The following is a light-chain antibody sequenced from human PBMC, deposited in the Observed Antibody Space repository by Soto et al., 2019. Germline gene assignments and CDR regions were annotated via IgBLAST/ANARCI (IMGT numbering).Light chain of an antibody. J-gene: IGKJ4*01. CDR2: KAS. Sequence: DIQMTQSPSTQSASVGDRVTITCRASQSFSSWLAWYQQKPGKAPKLLIYKASSLESGVPSRFSGSGSGTEFTLTISSLQPDDFATYYCQQYNSYPLTFGGGTKVEIK. CDR1: QSFSSW. CDR3: QQYNSYPLT. V-gene: IGKV1-5*03.